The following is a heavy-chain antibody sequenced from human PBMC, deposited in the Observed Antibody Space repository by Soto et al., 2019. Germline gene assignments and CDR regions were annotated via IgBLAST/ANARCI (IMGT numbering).Heavy chain of an antibody. CDR3: ASVPSYGSGSNTGGLDY. Sequence: QVQLQESGPGLVKPSGTLSLTCAVSSGSISSSNWWSWVRQPPGKGLEWIGEIYHSGSTNYNPSLKSRVTISVDRSKTQFSLKLSSVTAADTAVYYCASVPSYGSGSNTGGLDYWGQGTLVTVSS. D-gene: IGHD3-10*01. J-gene: IGHJ4*02. CDR2: IYHSGST. V-gene: IGHV4-4*02. CDR1: SGSISSSNW.